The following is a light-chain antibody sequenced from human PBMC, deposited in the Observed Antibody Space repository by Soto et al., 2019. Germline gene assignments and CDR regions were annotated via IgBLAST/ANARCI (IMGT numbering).Light chain of an antibody. CDR3: QQYNSYSQA. V-gene: IGKV1-5*01. CDR2: DAS. CDR1: QSISSW. Sequence: DIQMTQSPSTLSASVGDRVTITCRASQSISSWLAWYQQKPGKAPNFLIYDASSLESGVPSRFSGSGSGTEFTLTISSLQPDDFATYYCQQYNSYSQAFGQGTKV. J-gene: IGKJ1*01.